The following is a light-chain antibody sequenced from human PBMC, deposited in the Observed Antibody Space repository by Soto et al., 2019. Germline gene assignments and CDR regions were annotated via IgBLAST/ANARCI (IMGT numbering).Light chain of an antibody. Sequence: ETVLTQSPGTLSLSPGERATLSCRASQSVSSSYLAWYQQKPGQAPRLLIYGASSRATGIPDRFSGSGSGTDFTLTNSRLEPEDFAVYYCQQYGSSPRTFGQGTKLEIK. V-gene: IGKV3-20*01. CDR1: QSVSSSY. CDR2: GAS. J-gene: IGKJ2*01. CDR3: QQYGSSPRT.